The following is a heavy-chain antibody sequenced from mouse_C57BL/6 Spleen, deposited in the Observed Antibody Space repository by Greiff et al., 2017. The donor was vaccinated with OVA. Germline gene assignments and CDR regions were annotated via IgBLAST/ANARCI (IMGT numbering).Heavy chain of an antibody. CDR1: GYTFTSYW. V-gene: IGHV1-69*01. CDR3: ARDYGSSLGYFDY. CDR2: IDPSDSYT. D-gene: IGHD1-1*01. Sequence: QVHVKQPGAELVMPGASVKLSCKASGYTFTSYWMHWVKQRPGQGLEWIGEIDPSDSYTNYNQKFKGKSTLTVDKSSSTAYMQLSSLTSEDSAVYYCARDYGSSLGYFDYWGQGTTLTVSS. J-gene: IGHJ2*01.